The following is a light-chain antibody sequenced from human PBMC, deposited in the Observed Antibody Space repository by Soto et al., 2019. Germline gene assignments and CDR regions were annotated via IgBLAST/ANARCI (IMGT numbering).Light chain of an antibody. CDR3: QQYNYWPPIT. CDR1: QVLGTN. V-gene: IGKV3-15*01. J-gene: IGKJ5*01. Sequence: EIVMTQSPGTLSVSPWETATLSCRASQVLGTNLAWYQQKPGQSPTLLIYDIYIRATGVPVRFTGSGSGTEFTLTITSLQSEDFATYYCQQYNYWPPITFGQGTRLEIK. CDR2: DIY.